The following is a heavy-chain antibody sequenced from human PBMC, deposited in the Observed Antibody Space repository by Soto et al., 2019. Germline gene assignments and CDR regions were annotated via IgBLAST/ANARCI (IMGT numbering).Heavy chain of an antibody. CDR1: GFTFSSYA. J-gene: IGHJ6*03. CDR2: ISGSGGIT. D-gene: IGHD4-17*01. Sequence: PGGSLRLSCAASGFTFSSYAMSRVRQAPGKGLEWVSAISGSGGITYYADSVKGRFTISRDNSKNTLYLQMNSLRAEDTAVYYCAKGALADYGDYARVFFHYYYYYYMDVWGKGTTVTVSS. V-gene: IGHV3-23*01. CDR3: AKGALADYGDYARVFFHYYYYYYMDV.